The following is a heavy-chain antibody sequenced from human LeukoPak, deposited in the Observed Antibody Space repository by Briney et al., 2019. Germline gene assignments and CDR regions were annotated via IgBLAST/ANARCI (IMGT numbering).Heavy chain of an antibody. J-gene: IGHJ5*02. Sequence: SETLSLTCTVSGGSTSSYYWSWIRQSAGKGLEWIGRIYVSGSTTYNPSLNSRVTMSLDTSKNQFSLKLRSVTAANTAVYYCARDSGTTGEVKFDPWGQGSLVTVSS. D-gene: IGHD3-10*01. CDR1: GGSTSSYY. CDR2: IYVSGST. V-gene: IGHV4-4*07. CDR3: ARDSGTTGEVKFDP.